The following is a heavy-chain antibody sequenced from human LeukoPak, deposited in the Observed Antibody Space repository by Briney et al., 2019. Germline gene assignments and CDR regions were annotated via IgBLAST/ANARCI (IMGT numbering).Heavy chain of an antibody. CDR3: ARDRGYSYGCDAFDI. D-gene: IGHD5-18*01. J-gene: IGHJ3*02. Sequence: SGTLSLTCAVYGGSFSGYYWSWIRQPPGKGLEWIGEINHSGSTNYNPSLKSRVTISLDPSKNQFSLKLSSVTAADTAVYYCARDRGYSYGCDAFDIWGQGTMVTVSS. V-gene: IGHV4-34*01. CDR2: INHSGST. CDR1: GGSFSGYY.